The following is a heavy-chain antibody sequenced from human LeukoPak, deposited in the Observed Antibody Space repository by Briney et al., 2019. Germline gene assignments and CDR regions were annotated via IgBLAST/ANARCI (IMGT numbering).Heavy chain of an antibody. CDR2: IKKDGSEK. CDR1: RFTFSSYA. CDR3: AKDHIETRGVIIQYSESAGDY. J-gene: IGHJ4*02. V-gene: IGHV3-7*03. D-gene: IGHD3-10*01. Sequence: GGSLRVSCAASRFTFSSYAMHWVRQAPGKGLEWVANIKKDGSEKYYVDSVKGRFTISRDNSKNTLYLQMNSLRAEDTAVYYCAKDHIETRGVIIQYSESAGDYWGQGTLVTVSS.